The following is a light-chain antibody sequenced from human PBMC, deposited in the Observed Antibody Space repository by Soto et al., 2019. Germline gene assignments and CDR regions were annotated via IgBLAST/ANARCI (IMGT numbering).Light chain of an antibody. CDR2: DVS. CDR3: SSYTTSNTRRRV. J-gene: IGLJ1*01. CDR1: SSDVGGYNY. V-gene: IGLV2-14*03. Sequence: QSVLTQPASVSGSPGQSITISRTGTSSDVGGYNYVSWYQHHPGKAPKLMIYDVSNRPSGISNRFSGSKSGNTASLTISGLQPEDEGDYYCSSYTTSNTRRRVFGTGTKVTVL.